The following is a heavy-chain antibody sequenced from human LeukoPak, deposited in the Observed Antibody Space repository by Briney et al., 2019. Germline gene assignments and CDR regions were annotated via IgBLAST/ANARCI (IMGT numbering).Heavy chain of an antibody. CDR3: ARDLDYGGNSNFDD. J-gene: IGHJ4*02. Sequence: GGSLRLSCAASGFTFSSYGMHWVRQAPGKGLEWVAVIWYDGSNKYYADSVKGRFTISRDNSKNTLYLQMNSLRAEDTAVYYCARDLDYGGNSNFDDWGQGTLVTVSS. CDR2: IWYDGSNK. CDR1: GFTFSSYG. D-gene: IGHD4-23*01. V-gene: IGHV3-33*01.